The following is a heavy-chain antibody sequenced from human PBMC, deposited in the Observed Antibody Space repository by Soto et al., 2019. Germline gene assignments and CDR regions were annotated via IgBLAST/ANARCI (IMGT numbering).Heavy chain of an antibody. CDR2: ISSSSSTI. D-gene: IGHD2-2*01. Sequence: GGSLRLSCAASGFTFSSYSMNWVRQAPGKGLEWVSYISSSSSTIYYADSVKGRFTISRDNAKNSLYLQMNSLRAEDTAVYYCAREAVVVPAALHLMWIWNWFDPWGQGTLVTVSS. J-gene: IGHJ5*02. CDR1: GFTFSSYS. CDR3: AREAVVVPAALHLMWIWNWFDP. V-gene: IGHV3-48*01.